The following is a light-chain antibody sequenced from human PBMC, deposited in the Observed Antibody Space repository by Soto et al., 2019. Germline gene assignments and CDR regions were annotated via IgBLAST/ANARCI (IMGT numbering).Light chain of an antibody. CDR2: LGS. Sequence: DIVMTQSPLSLPVSPGEPASISCRSSESLLYSNGYNYLDWYLQKPGQSPQLLIYLGSNRASGVPDRFSGSGSCTDFTLKISRMEAEDVGVYYCMQALQTPPTFGQGAKVEI. CDR3: MQALQTPPT. J-gene: IGKJ1*01. CDR1: ESLLYSNGYNY. V-gene: IGKV2-28*01.